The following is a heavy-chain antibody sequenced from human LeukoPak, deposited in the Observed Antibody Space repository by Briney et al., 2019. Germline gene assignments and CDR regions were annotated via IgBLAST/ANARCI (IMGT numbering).Heavy chain of an antibody. CDR1: GFAFNKYA. CDR2: ISSSSSTI. Sequence: PGGSLRLSCAASGFAFNKYAMNWVRQAPGKGLEWVSYISSSSSTIYYADSVKGRFTISRDNAKNSLYLQMNSLRDEDTAVYYCASMTTVVTDDFDYWGQGTLVTVSS. CDR3: ASMTTVVTDDFDY. D-gene: IGHD4-23*01. J-gene: IGHJ4*02. V-gene: IGHV3-48*02.